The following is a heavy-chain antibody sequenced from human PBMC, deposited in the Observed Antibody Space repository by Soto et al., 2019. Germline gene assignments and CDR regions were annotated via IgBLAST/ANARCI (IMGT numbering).Heavy chain of an antibody. CDR2: SYYNGVT. Sequence: ETLSLTCTVSGGSISSDSWSWIRQSPGKALEWIGYSYYNGVTKYNPSLKSRVTISVDTSQNQFSLKLTSVTATDTAVYYCARRSRSSSGWYFLDYWGQGTLVTVSS. CDR3: ARRSRSSSGWYFLDY. D-gene: IGHD6-19*01. V-gene: IGHV4-59*01. CDR1: GGSISSDS. J-gene: IGHJ4*02.